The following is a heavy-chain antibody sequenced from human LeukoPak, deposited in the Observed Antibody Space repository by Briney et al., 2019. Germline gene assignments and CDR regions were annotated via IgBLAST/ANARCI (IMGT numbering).Heavy chain of an antibody. CDR3: AREYYDSSGYDY. J-gene: IGHJ4*02. Sequence: ASVKVSCKASGYTFTGYYMHWVRQAPGQGLEWMGWINPNSGGTNYAQKFQGRVTMTRDKSISTAYMELSRLRSDDTAVYYCAREYYDSSGYDYWGQGTLVTVSS. CDR1: GYTFTGYY. V-gene: IGHV1-2*02. D-gene: IGHD3-22*01. CDR2: INPNSGGT.